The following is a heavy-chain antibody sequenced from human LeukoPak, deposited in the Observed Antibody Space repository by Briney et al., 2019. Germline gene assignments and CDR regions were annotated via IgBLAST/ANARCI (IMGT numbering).Heavy chain of an antibody. CDR1: GGTFGSYA. J-gene: IGHJ4*02. V-gene: IGHV1-69*05. CDR3: ARESVGGSYFDSDY. CDR2: IIPIFGTA. D-gene: IGHD1-26*01. Sequence: GASVKVSCKASGGTFGSYAISWVRQAPGQGLEWMGRIIPIFGTANYAQKFQGRVTITTDESTSTAYMELSSLRSEDTAVYYCARESVGGSYFDSDYWGQGTLVTVSS.